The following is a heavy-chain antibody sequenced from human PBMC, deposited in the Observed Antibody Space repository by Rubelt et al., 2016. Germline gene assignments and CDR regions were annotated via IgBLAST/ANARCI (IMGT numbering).Heavy chain of an antibody. CDR3: ARDRVYNWNYKGTSFDY. V-gene: IGHV4-38-2*02. CDR2: IYHSGSP. Sequence: QVQLQESGPGLVKPSETLSLTCTVSGYSISSGYYWGWIRQPPGKGLEWIGSIYHSGSPYYNPSLKSGVTIAVDTSKDQFSLKLSSVTAADTAVYYCARDRVYNWNYKGTSFDYWGQGTLVTVSS. D-gene: IGHD1-7*01. CDR1: GYSISSGYY. J-gene: IGHJ4*02.